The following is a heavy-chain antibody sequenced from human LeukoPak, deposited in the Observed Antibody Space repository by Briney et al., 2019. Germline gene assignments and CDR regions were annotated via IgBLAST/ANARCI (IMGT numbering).Heavy chain of an antibody. J-gene: IGHJ3*02. V-gene: IGHV4-34*01. Sequence: SETLSLTCAVYGGSFSGYYWSWIRQPPGKGLEWIGEINHSGSTNYNPSLKSRVTISVDTSKNQFSLKLSSVTAADTAVYYCARSWWVTSVGAFDIWGQGTMVTVSS. CDR1: GGSFSGYY. D-gene: IGHD2-15*01. CDR2: INHSGST. CDR3: ARSWWVTSVGAFDI.